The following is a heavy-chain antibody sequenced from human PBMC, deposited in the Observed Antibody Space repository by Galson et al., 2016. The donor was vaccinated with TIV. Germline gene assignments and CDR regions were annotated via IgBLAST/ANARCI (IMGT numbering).Heavy chain of an antibody. J-gene: IGHJ3*01. Sequence: SLRLSCAASGFTFSSYNMHWVRQAPGKGLEWVAVIAYDGSYKHYAGSVKGRFTVSRDNSKTTLDLQMNSLGAEDTALYYCVKEENSGYYPNDAFDFWGQGTMVTVS. CDR1: GFTFSSYN. CDR2: IAYDGSYK. CDR3: VKEENSGYYPNDAFDF. V-gene: IGHV3-30*18. D-gene: IGHD3-3*01.